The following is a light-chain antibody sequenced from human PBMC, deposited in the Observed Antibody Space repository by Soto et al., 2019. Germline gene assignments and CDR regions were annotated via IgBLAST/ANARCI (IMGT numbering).Light chain of an antibody. V-gene: IGKV1-17*01. CDR3: LQHKSYPRT. CDR2: AAS. CDR1: QAITND. Sequence: DIQMTQSPSSLSASVGDRVTITCRASQAITNDLSWYQQKPGEPPKRLIYAASTLHSGVPSRFSGSGSGTEFTLTISSLQPEDFATYFCLQHKSYPRTFGQGTKVDIK. J-gene: IGKJ1*01.